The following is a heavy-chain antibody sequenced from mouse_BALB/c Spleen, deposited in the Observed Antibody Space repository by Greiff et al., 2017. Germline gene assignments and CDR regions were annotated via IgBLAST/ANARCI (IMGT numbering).Heavy chain of an antibody. V-gene: IGHV5-12-2*01. D-gene: IGHD2-4*01. Sequence: EVQLVESGGGLVQPGGSLKLSCAASGFTFSSYTMSWVRQTPEKRLEWVAYISNGGGSTYYPDTVKGRFTISRDNAKNTLYLQMSSLKSEDTAMYYCARRMITPYAMDYWGQGTSVTVSS. CDR1: GFTFSSYT. J-gene: IGHJ4*01. CDR3: ARRMITPYAMDY. CDR2: ISNGGGST.